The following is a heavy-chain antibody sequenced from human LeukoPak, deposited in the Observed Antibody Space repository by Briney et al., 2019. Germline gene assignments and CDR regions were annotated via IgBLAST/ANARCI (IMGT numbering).Heavy chain of an antibody. V-gene: IGHV3-9*01. CDR1: GFIFEDYA. CDR2: ISWDSGSI. CDR3: AKDISFDYGGAPDS. D-gene: IGHD4/OR15-4a*01. J-gene: IGHJ4*02. Sequence: PGGSLRLSCEASGFIFEDYAMHWVRQAPGKGLEWVSCISWDSGSIGYADSVRGRFIISRDIANNSLYLHMNSLKPDDTALYYCAKDISFDYGGAPDSWGQGTLVTVSS.